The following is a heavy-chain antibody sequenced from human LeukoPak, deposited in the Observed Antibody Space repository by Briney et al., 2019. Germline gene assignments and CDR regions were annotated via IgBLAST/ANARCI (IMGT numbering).Heavy chain of an antibody. Sequence: PGRSLRLSCAASGFTFSSYGMHWVRQAPGKGLEWVAVISYDGSNKYYADSVKGRFTISRDNAKNSLYLQMNSLRAEDTAVYYCATHIAAAGTPSYWGQGTLVTVSS. CDR2: ISYDGSNK. CDR3: ATHIAAAGTPSY. D-gene: IGHD6-13*01. CDR1: GFTFSSYG. J-gene: IGHJ4*02. V-gene: IGHV3-30*03.